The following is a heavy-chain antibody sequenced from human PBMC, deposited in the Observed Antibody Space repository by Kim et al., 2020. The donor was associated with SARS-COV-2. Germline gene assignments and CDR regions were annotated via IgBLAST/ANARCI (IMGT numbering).Heavy chain of an antibody. CDR2: ISYDGRNK. CDR3: AKSFSGSYFGYDY. Sequence: GGSLRLSCAASGFTFNTYGMPWVRQAPGKGLEWVAVISYDGRNKYYADSVKGRFTISIDTSKNTLYLQMNSLRIEDTAVYYCAKSFSGSYFGYDYCVQGTLVTVSS. J-gene: IGHJ4*02. D-gene: IGHD1-26*01. V-gene: IGHV3-30*18. CDR1: GFTFNTYG.